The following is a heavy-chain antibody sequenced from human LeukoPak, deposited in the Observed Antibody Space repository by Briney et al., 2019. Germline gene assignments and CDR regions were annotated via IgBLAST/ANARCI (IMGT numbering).Heavy chain of an antibody. V-gene: IGHV4-61*08. D-gene: IGHD5-24*01. CDR1: GDPIIIGDYY. J-gene: IGHJ4*02. Sequence: SETLSLTCSVSGDPIIIGDYYWSWIRQHPGKGLEWIGYIHYSGSTNYNPSLKSRVTISVDTSKNQFSLKLSSVTAADTAVYYCARGRDGYFDYWGQGTLVTVSS. CDR3: ARGRDGYFDY. CDR2: IHYSGST.